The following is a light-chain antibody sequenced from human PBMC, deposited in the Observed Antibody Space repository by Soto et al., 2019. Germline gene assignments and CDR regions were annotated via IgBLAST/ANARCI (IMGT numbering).Light chain of an antibody. Sequence: EIVLTQSPGTLSVSPGGRATLSCRASQSVTSRYLGWYQQKPGQTPRLLIHGASSRAAGIPDGFSGSGSGTDFTLTISRLEPEDFAGYYGQQYDSSPYTFGQGTKREI. CDR3: QQYDSSPYT. J-gene: IGKJ2*01. CDR2: GAS. CDR1: QSVTSRY. V-gene: IGKV3-20*01.